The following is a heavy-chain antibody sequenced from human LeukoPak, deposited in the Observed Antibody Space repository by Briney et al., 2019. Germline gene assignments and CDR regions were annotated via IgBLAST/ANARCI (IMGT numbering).Heavy chain of an antibody. Sequence: PGGSLRLSCAASGFTFSDYYMSWIRQAPGKGLEWVSYISSSGSTIYYADSVKGRFTISRDNAKNSLYLQMNSLRAEDTAVYYCARDHCSGGSCSYYYYYGMDVWGQGTTVTVSS. CDR1: GFTFSDYY. CDR3: ARDHCSGGSCSYYYYYGMDV. J-gene: IGHJ6*02. V-gene: IGHV3-11*01. D-gene: IGHD2-15*01. CDR2: ISSSGSTI.